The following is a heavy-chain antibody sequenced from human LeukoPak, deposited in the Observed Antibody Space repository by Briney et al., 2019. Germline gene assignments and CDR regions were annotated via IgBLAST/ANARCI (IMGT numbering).Heavy chain of an antibody. CDR1: GYSFTSYW. J-gene: IGHJ3*02. Sequence: GESLEISCKGSGYSFTSYWIGWVRQMPGKGLEWMGIIYPGDSDTRYSPSFQGQVTISADKSISTAYLQWSSLKASDTALYYXXXXXXXXWLVTNAFDIWGQGTMVTVSS. CDR2: IYPGDSDT. D-gene: IGHD6-19*01. CDR3: XXXXXXXWLVTNAFDI. V-gene: IGHV5-51*01.